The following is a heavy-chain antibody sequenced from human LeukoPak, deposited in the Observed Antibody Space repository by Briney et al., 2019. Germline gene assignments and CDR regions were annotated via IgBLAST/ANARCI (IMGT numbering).Heavy chain of an antibody. CDR1: GYSISTSYY. J-gene: IGHJ3*02. Sequence: SETLSLTCTVSGYSISTSYYWGWIRQPPGKGLEWIGSIYHSGNTNYNPSLKSRVTMSVDTSKNQFSLKLSSVTAADTAVYYCARDRSYYYGSGSYWDDAFDIWGQGTMVTVSS. D-gene: IGHD3-10*01. V-gene: IGHV4-38-2*02. CDR3: ARDRSYYYGSGSYWDDAFDI. CDR2: IYHSGNT.